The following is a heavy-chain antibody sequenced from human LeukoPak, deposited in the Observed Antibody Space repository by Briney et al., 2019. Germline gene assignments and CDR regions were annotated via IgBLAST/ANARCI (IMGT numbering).Heavy chain of an antibody. CDR2: MSPNSGNT. Sequence: ASVKVSCKASGYTFTSYDINWVRQATGQGLEWMGWMSPNSGNTGYARKFQGRVTMTRDTSINTAYMELSSLRSEDTAVYFCASNPPRTGDFNYWGQGALVTVSS. J-gene: IGHJ4*02. V-gene: IGHV1-8*02. D-gene: IGHD7-27*01. CDR1: GYTFTSYD. CDR3: ASNPPRTGDFNY.